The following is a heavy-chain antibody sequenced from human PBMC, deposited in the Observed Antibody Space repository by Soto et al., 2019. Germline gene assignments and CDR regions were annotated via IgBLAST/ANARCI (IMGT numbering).Heavy chain of an antibody. CDR1: GGSISSYY. V-gene: IGHV4-59*01. J-gene: IGHJ4*02. CDR3: ARLPMPAANDDY. CDR2: IYYSGST. D-gene: IGHD2-2*01. Sequence: SETLSLTCTVSGGSISSYYWSWIRQPPGKGLEWIGYIYYSGSTNYNPSLKSRVTISVDTSKNQFSLKLSSVTAADTAVYYCARLPMPAANDDYWGQGTLVTVSS.